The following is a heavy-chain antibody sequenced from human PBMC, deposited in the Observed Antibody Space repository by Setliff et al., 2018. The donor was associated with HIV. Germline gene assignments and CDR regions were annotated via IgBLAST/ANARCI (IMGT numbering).Heavy chain of an antibody. Sequence: SETLSLTCNVSGGSFIGSSFQSTWIRQTPGKGLEWIADIAYSGTTMYTNYNPSLESRVIISEDTSRDQFFLKLTSVTADDTGIYYCARGPPFAYWGQGLLVTVSS. CDR1: GGSFIGSSFQ. J-gene: IGHJ4*02. CDR3: ARGPPFAY. CDR2: IAYSGTTMYT. V-gene: IGHV4-39*07.